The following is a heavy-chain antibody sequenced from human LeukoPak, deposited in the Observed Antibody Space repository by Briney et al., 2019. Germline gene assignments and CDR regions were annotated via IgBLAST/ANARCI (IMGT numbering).Heavy chain of an antibody. CDR1: GFTFNSYA. CDR2: SSSSGEST. CDR3: AKDKGTGYWYFDL. D-gene: IGHD1-14*01. J-gene: IGHJ2*01. Sequence: GGSLRLSCAASGFTFNSYAMSWVRQAPGKGLEWVSVSSSSGESTYHADSVKGRFTMSRDNSKNTLYLQMNSLRAEDAAVYYCAKDKGTGYWYFDLWGRGTLVTVSS. V-gene: IGHV3-23*01.